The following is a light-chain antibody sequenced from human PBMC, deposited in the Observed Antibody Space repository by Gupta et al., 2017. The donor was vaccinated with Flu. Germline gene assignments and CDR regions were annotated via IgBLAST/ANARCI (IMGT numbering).Light chain of an antibody. J-gene: IGKJ5*01. CDR3: MQALQTPPT. V-gene: IGKV2-28*01. CDR1: QSLLHSKGYNY. CDR2: LGS. Sequence: IACRSSQSLLHSKGYNYVDWYLQRPGQSPHLLIYLGSNRASGVPDRFSGSGSGTDFTLKISRVEAEDVGLYYCMQALQTPPTFGQGTRLEIK.